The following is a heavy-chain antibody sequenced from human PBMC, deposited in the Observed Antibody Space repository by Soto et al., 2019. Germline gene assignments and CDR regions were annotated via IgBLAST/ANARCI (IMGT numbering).Heavy chain of an antibody. Sequence: ASVKVSCKVSGYTLTELSMHWVRQAPGKGLEWMGGFDPEDGETIYAQKFQGRVTITRDTSASTAYMELSSLRSEDTAVYYCAREFPYCSSTSCYLSDGMDVWGQGTTVTVSS. D-gene: IGHD2-2*01. CDR2: FDPEDGET. J-gene: IGHJ6*02. CDR3: AREFPYCSSTSCYLSDGMDV. CDR1: GYTLTELS. V-gene: IGHV1-24*01.